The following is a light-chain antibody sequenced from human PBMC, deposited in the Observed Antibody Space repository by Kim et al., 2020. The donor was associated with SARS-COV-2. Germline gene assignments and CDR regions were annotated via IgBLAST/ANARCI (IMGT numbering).Light chain of an antibody. CDR2: YDN. Sequence: SYELTQPPSVSVAPGKTARITCGGNNIGSESVHWYQQKPGQAPVLVIYYDNVRPSGIPERFSGSNSGNTATLTISRVEAGDEADYYCQVWDSSSDHYVFGTGTKVTVL. CDR1: NIGSES. CDR3: QVWDSSSDHYV. V-gene: IGLV3-21*04. J-gene: IGLJ1*01.